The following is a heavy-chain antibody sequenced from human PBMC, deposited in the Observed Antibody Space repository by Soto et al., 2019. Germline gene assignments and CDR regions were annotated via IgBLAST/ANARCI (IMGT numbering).Heavy chain of an antibody. Sequence: LRLSCAASGFTFSSYWMHWVRQAPGKGLVWVSRINSDGSSTSYADSVKGRFTISRDNAKNTLYLQMNSLRAEDTAVYYCARDLSGRWSGYSRDNPHWFDPWGQGTLVTVSS. D-gene: IGHD3-3*01. CDR3: ARDLSGRWSGYSRDNPHWFDP. CDR1: GFTFSSYW. V-gene: IGHV3-74*01. CDR2: INSDGSST. J-gene: IGHJ5*02.